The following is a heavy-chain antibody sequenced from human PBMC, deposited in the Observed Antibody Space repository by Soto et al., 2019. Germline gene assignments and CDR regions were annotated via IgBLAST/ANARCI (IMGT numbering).Heavy chain of an antibody. J-gene: IGHJ4*02. CDR1: GGSISTVGHY. CDR2: IYHTGST. Sequence: QVQLQESGPKLVKPSQTLSLTCSVSGGSISTVGHYWTWIRQPPGKGLEWIGSIYHTGSTYYSKSLKSRLTMSVDTAKSQFSLRLSSLTAADTAVYYCARATGTLRSRNCDYWGQGSLVTGSS. V-gene: IGHV4-31*03. CDR3: ARATGTLRSRNCDY. D-gene: IGHD1-1*01.